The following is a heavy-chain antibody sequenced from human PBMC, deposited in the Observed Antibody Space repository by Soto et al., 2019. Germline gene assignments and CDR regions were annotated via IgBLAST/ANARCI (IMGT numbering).Heavy chain of an antibody. V-gene: IGHV1-18*04. D-gene: IGHD3-3*01. CDR1: GYTFTSYG. Sequence: GASVKVSCKASGYTFTSYGISWVRQAPGQGLEWMGWLSAYNGNTNYAQKLQGRVTMTTDTSTSTAYMELRSLRSDDTAVYYCARDHSSTIFGLVITSKNYYYYGMDVWGQGTTVTVS. J-gene: IGHJ6*02. CDR2: LSAYNGNT. CDR3: ARDHSSTIFGLVITSKNYYYYGMDV.